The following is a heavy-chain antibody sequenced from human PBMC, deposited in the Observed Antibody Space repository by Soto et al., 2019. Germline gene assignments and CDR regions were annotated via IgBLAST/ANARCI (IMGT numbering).Heavy chain of an antibody. V-gene: IGHV3-21*01. CDR1: GFTFSSYS. Sequence: PGGSLRLSCAASGFTFSSYSMNWARQAPGKGLEWVSSISSSSSYIYYADSVKGRFTISRDNAKNSLYLQMNSLRAEDTAVYYCARDLSLTGWAHFDYWGQGTLVTVSS. J-gene: IGHJ4*02. CDR3: ARDLSLTGWAHFDY. CDR2: ISSSSSYI. D-gene: IGHD7-27*01.